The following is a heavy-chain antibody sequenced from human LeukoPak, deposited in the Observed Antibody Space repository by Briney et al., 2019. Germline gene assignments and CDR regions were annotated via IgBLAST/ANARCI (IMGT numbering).Heavy chain of an antibody. CDR1: GFTFSSYG. Sequence: PGGSLRLSCAASGFTFSSYGMHWVRQAPGKGLEWVAVIWYDGSNKYYADSVKGRFTISRDNSKNTLYLQMNNLRAEDTAVYYCVKDRPYDSSGYLHDAFDIWGQGTMVTVSS. J-gene: IGHJ3*02. CDR2: IWYDGSNK. D-gene: IGHD3-22*01. CDR3: VKDRPYDSSGYLHDAFDI. V-gene: IGHV3-33*06.